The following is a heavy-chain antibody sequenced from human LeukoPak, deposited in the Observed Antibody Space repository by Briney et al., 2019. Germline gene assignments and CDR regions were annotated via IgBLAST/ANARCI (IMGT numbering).Heavy chain of an antibody. CDR1: GFTFSSYA. CDR3: TNINDYSNYYYYYYMDV. Sequence: GGSLRLSCAGSGFTFSSYAMNWVRQAPGKGLEWVSGISGSGDRTYYADAVKGRLTISRDNSKNTVYLQMNSLRAEDTAVYYCTNINDYSNYYYYYYMDVWGKGTTVTVSS. CDR2: ISGSGDRT. V-gene: IGHV3-23*01. J-gene: IGHJ6*03. D-gene: IGHD4-11*01.